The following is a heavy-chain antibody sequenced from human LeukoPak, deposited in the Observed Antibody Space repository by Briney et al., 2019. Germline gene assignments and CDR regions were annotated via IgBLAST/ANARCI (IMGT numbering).Heavy chain of an antibody. J-gene: IGHJ4*02. CDR1: GGTFSSYA. D-gene: IGHD3-22*01. V-gene: IGHV1-69*05. Sequence: SSVKVSCKASGGTFSSYAISWVRQAPGQGLEWMGGIIPIFGTANYAQKFQGRVTITTDESTSTAYMELSSLRSEDTAVYYCAMLPDTYYYDSSGYNGAYFDYWGQGTLVTVSS. CDR3: AMLPDTYYYDSSGYNGAYFDY. CDR2: IIPIFGTA.